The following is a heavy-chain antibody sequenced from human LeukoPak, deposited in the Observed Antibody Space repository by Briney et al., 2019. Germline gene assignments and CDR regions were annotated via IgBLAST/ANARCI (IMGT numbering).Heavy chain of an antibody. CDR1: GYTFTSYG. D-gene: IGHD3-22*01. CDR3: ARDFYAGWLFEYFQH. V-gene: IGHV1-18*01. Sequence: ASVKVSCKASGYTFTSYGISWVRQAPGQGLEWMGWISAYNGNTNYAQKLQGRVTMTTDTSTSTAYMELSRLRSDDTAVYYCARDFYAGWLFEYFQHWGQGTLVTVSS. J-gene: IGHJ1*01. CDR2: ISAYNGNT.